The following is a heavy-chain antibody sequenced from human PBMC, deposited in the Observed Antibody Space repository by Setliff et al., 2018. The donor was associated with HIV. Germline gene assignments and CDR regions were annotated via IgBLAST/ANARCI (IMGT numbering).Heavy chain of an antibody. Sequence: ASVKVSCKASGCSFVNYHIIWVRQAPGQGLEWVGSISASSVNTNFTQGRVTMTTDTSTRTAYMELRSLRSDDTAVYYCARVPVSSYYHYMDVWGKGTTVTVSS. V-gene: IGHV1-18*01. CDR3: ARVPVSSYYHYMDV. CDR1: GCSFVNYH. D-gene: IGHD6-13*01. J-gene: IGHJ6*03. CDR2: ISASSVNT.